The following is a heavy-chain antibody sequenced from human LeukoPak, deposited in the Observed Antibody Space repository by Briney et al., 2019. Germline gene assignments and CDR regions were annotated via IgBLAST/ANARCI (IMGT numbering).Heavy chain of an antibody. CDR3: ARQYDSYYYYYVDV. Sequence: KPSETLSLTCAVSGYSISSSNWWGWIRQPPGKGLEWIGYIYYSGSIYYNPSLKSRVTMSVDTSKNQFSLKLSSVTAVDTAVYYCARQYDSYYYYYVDVWGKGTTVTVSS. J-gene: IGHJ6*03. D-gene: IGHD2-2*01. CDR1: GYSISSSNW. V-gene: IGHV4-28*05. CDR2: IYYSGSI.